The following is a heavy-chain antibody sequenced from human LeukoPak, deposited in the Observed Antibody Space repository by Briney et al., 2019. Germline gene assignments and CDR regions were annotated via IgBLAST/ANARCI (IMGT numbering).Heavy chain of an antibody. D-gene: IGHD6-13*01. CDR2: INHSGST. V-gene: IGHV4-34*01. J-gene: IGHJ4*02. CDR1: GGSFSGYY. CDR3: ASPPGIAAD. Sequence: SETLSLTCAVYGGSFSGYYWSWIRQPPGKGLEWIGEINHSGSTNYNPSLKSRVTISVDTSKNQFSLKLSSVTAADPAVYYCASPPGIAADWGQGTLVTVSS.